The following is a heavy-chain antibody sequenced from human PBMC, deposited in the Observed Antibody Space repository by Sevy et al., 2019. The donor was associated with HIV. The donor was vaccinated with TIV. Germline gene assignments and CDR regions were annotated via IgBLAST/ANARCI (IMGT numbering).Heavy chain of an antibody. J-gene: IGHJ6*02. Sequence: GGSLRLSCAASGFTFSTYAMSWVRQTPGKGLQWVSVISDSGGSTDYADSVQGRFTFSRDNSKDTMYLQVNSLRAEDTAVYYCARRPDLGSVIRTGVMDVWGQGTTVTVSS. CDR2: ISDSGGST. CDR1: GFTFSTYA. CDR3: ARRPDLGSVIRTGVMDV. V-gene: IGHV3-23*01. D-gene: IGHD3-10*01.